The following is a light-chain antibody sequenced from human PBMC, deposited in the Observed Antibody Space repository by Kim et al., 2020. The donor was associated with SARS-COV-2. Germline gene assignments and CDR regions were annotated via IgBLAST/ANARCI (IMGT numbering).Light chain of an antibody. J-gene: IGLJ3*02. CDR3: AAWDDSLSGRGV. V-gene: IGLV1-44*01. Sequence: RVTLSCSGSSSNIGSNTVNWYQQLPGTAPKLLIYSNNQRPSGVPDRFSGSKSGTSASLAISGLQSEDEADYYCAAWDDSLSGRGVFGGGTQLTVL. CDR2: SNN. CDR1: SSNIGSNT.